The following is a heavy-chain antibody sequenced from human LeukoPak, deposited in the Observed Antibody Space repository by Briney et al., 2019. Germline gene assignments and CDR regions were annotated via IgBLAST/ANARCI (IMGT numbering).Heavy chain of an antibody. CDR1: GFTFSSYA. CDR3: ARGDSSSWTYYFDY. V-gene: IGHV3-30*04. D-gene: IGHD6-13*01. CDR2: ISYDGSNK. Sequence: GGSLRLSCAASGFTFSSYAMHWVRQAPGKGLEWVAVISYDGSNKYYADSVKGRFTISRDNSKNTLYLQMNSLRAEDTAVYYCARGDSSSWTYYFDYWGQGTLATVSS. J-gene: IGHJ4*02.